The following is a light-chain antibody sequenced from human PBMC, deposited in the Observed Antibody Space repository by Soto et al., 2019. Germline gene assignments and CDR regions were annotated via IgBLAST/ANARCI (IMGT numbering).Light chain of an antibody. CDR1: SSDVGGYNY. J-gene: IGLJ2*01. CDR2: EVT. CDR3: SSYAGGKAV. Sequence: QSALIQPPSASGSPGQSVAISCTGTSSDVGGYNYVSWYQQYPGKSPKLIIYEVTQRPSGVPDRFSGSKSGNTASLTVSGLQPEDEADYYCSSYAGGKAVFGGGTKLTVL. V-gene: IGLV2-8*01.